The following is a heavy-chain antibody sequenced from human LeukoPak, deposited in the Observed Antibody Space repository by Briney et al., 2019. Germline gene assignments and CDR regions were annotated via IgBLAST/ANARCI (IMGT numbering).Heavy chain of an antibody. V-gene: IGHV1-69*13. Sequence: ASVKVSCKASAYTFTNYAISWVRQAPGQGLEWMGGIIPIFGTANYAQKFQGRVTITADESTSTAYMELSSLRSEDTAVYYCARVNGGNSWDYYYYGMDVWGQGTTVTVSS. CDR1: AYTFTNYA. D-gene: IGHD4-23*01. J-gene: IGHJ6*02. CDR3: ARVNGGNSWDYYYYGMDV. CDR2: IIPIFGTA.